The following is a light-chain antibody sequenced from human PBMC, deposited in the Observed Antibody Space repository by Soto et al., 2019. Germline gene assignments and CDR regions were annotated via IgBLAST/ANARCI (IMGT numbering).Light chain of an antibody. CDR1: HTISSW. V-gene: IGKV1-5*03. CDR2: KAS. Sequence: DIQMTQSPSTLSASVGDRVTSTCRASHTISSWLAWYQQKPGKAPKLLIYKASSLESGVSSRFSGSGSGTEFTLTISSLQSDDFATYYCQQYNSYPWTFGQGTRVEIK. CDR3: QQYNSYPWT. J-gene: IGKJ1*01.